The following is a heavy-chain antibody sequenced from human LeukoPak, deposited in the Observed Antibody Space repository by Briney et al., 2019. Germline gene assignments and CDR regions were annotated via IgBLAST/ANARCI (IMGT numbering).Heavy chain of an antibody. CDR2: INHSGST. V-gene: IGHV4-34*01. Sequence: PSETLSLTCAVYGGSFSGYYWSWIRQPPGKGLEWIGEINHSGSTNYNPSLKSRVTISVDTPKNQFSLKLSSVTAADTAVYYCARGRRYDFWSDYYDYGMDVWGQGTTVTVSS. J-gene: IGHJ6*02. D-gene: IGHD3-3*01. CDR1: GGSFSGYY. CDR3: ARGRRYDFWSDYYDYGMDV.